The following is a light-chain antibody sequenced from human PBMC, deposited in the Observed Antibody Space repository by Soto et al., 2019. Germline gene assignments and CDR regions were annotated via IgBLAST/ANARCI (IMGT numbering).Light chain of an antibody. V-gene: IGLV2-14*01. CDR2: DVN. Sequence: QSVLTQPASVSGSPGQSITVSCTGTSSDFGDSTYVSWYQQHPGKAPRLIIYDVNNRPSGVAARFSASRSGNTASLTISGLQAEDEADYYCTSYTRSGLIVFGTGTKLTVL. J-gene: IGLJ1*01. CDR1: SSDFGDSTY. CDR3: TSYTRSGLIV.